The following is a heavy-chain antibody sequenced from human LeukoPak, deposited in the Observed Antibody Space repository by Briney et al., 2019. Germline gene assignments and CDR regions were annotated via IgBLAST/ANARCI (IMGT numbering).Heavy chain of an antibody. J-gene: IGHJ6*04. V-gene: IGHV3-48*03. CDR3: AELGITMIGGV. CDR1: GFTFSSYE. CDR2: ISSSGSTL. Sequence: GGSLRLSCAASGFTFSSYEMSWVRQAPGKGLEWVSCISSSGSTLYYADSVKGRFTISRDNAKNSLYLQMNSLRAEDTAVYYCAELGITMIGGVWGKGTTVTISS. D-gene: IGHD3-10*02.